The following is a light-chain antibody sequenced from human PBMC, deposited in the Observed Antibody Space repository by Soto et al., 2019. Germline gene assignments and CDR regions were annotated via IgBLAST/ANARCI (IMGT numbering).Light chain of an antibody. J-gene: IGKJ5*01. Sequence: EIVLTQSPGTLPLSPGERATLSCRASQSITSNYLARYQQKPGQAPRLLIFGASNRATGIPDRFSGSGSGTDFTLTISRLEPEDFVVYYCQQYGSSPGTFGQGTRLEI. CDR3: QQYGSSPGT. V-gene: IGKV3-20*01. CDR2: GAS. CDR1: QSITSNY.